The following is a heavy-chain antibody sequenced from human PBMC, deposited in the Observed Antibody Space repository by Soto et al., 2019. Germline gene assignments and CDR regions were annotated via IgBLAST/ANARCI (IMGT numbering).Heavy chain of an antibody. J-gene: IGHJ4*02. CDR2: INHSGST. D-gene: IGHD3-22*01. CDR3: ARGRKREYYYDSSGYLFY. Sequence: QVQLQQWGAGLLKPSETLSLTCAVYGGSFSGYYWSWIRQPPGKGLEWIGEINHSGSTNYNPSLTSRVTISVDTAKNQFSLKLSSVTAAETAVYYCARGRKREYYYDSSGYLFYWGQGTLVTVSS. V-gene: IGHV4-34*01. CDR1: GGSFSGYY.